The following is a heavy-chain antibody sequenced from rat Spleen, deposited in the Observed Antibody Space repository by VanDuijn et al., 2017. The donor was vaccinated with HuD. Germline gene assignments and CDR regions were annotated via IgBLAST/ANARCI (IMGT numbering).Heavy chain of an antibody. CDR2: MWSGGST. CDR3: TSVITTDVMDA. D-gene: IGHD1-10*01. J-gene: IGHJ4*01. CDR1: GFSLTSYG. V-gene: IGHV2-4*01. Sequence: QVQLKESGPDLVQPAQTLSLTCTVSGFSLTSYGVSWVRQPPGKGLEWMGVMWSGGSTAYNSALKSRLSISRDTSKSQVFLKMNSLQTEDTAIYYCTSVITTDVMDAWGQGASVTVSS.